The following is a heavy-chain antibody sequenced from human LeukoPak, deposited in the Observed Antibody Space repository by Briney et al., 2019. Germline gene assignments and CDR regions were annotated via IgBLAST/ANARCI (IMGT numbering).Heavy chain of an antibody. CDR1: GGSISSRNYY. Sequence: PSETLSLTCTVSGGSISSRNYYRGWIRQPPGKGLEWIGGVYYTGTTYSNPSLKSRVTISVDTSKNQFSLRLSSVTAADTAVYYCARHVSVAVTNFFDYWGQGTLVTVSS. V-gene: IGHV4-39*01. D-gene: IGHD6-19*01. J-gene: IGHJ4*02. CDR2: VYYTGTT. CDR3: ARHVSVAVTNFFDY.